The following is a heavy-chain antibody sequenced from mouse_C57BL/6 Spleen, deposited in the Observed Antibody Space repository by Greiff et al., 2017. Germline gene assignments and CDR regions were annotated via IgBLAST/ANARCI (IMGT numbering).Heavy chain of an antibody. CDR3: ARGANGWYFDV. D-gene: IGHD3-1*01. J-gene: IGHJ1*03. CDR1: GYTFTDYN. CDR2: INPNNGGT. Sequence: EVQLQQSGPELVKPGASVKIPCKASGYTFTDYNMDWVKQSHGKSLEWIGDINPNNGGTIYNQKFKGKATLTVDKSSSTAYMELRSLTSEDTAVYYCARGANGWYFDVWGTGTTVTVSS. V-gene: IGHV1-18*01.